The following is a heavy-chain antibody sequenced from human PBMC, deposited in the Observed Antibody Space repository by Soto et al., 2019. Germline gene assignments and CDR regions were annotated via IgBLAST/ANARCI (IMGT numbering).Heavy chain of an antibody. CDR2: IYYSGST. CDR1: GGSISSGGYY. D-gene: IGHD5-18*01. V-gene: IGHV4-31*03. J-gene: IGHJ6*02. Sequence: QVQLQESGPGLVKPSQTLSLTCTVSGGSISSGGYYWSWIRQHPGKGLEWIGYIYYSGSTYYNPSLKSRFTISIDTSKNQFSMKLSAVTAADKAVYYCASRGYSYGFSLGMDVWGQGTTVTVSS. CDR3: ASRGYSYGFSLGMDV.